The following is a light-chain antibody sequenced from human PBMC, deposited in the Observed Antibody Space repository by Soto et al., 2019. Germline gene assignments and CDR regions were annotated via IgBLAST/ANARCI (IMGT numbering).Light chain of an antibody. Sequence: IHMTQSASSLSASVGYRVTITCRASQSISTWLAWYQQKQGKAPKSVIYATSNLQSGVPSRFSGSGFGTEFTLTISSLQTEDFATYYCQQYNTYPITFGQGTRLEIK. CDR1: QSISTW. V-gene: IGKV1D-16*01. J-gene: IGKJ5*01. CDR3: QQYNTYPIT. CDR2: ATS.